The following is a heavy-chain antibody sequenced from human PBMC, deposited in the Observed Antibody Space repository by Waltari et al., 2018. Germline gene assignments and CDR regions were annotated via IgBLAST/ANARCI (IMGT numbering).Heavy chain of an antibody. Sequence: QVQLQESGPGLVKPSETLSLTCTVSGGPRRNTYWSWIRHQPGKGLEWIGYMFCGGNSGYNPSLKNRVTMSIDASNNHFVLNLTSVTAADTAIYYCARDDTFDLWGQGTMVTVSS. CDR3: ARDDTFDL. J-gene: IGHJ3*01. V-gene: IGHV4-59*01. CDR1: GGPRRNTY. CDR2: MFCGGNS.